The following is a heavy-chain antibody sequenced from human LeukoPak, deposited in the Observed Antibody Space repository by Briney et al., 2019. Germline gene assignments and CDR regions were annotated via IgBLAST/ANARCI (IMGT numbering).Heavy chain of an antibody. CDR1: GGSFSGYY. CDR3: ARRSFPDY. CDR2: INHSGST. J-gene: IGHJ4*02. Sequence: SETLSLTCAVYGGSFSGYYWSWIRQPPGKGLEWIGEINHSGSTNYNPSLKSRVTISVDTSKNQFSLKLSSVTAADTAVYYCARRSFPDYWGQGTPVTVSS. V-gene: IGHV4-34*01.